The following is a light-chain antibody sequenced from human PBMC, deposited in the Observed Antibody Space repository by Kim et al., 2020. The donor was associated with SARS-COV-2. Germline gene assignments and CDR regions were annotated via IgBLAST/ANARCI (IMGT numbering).Light chain of an antibody. CDR1: SSNIGAGCD. CDR3: QTYDSSLSSSGV. J-gene: IGLJ3*02. V-gene: IGLV1-40*01. CDR2: ANT. Sequence: TISCPSSSSNIGAGCDVYWYQQFPGTAPNLLIYANTARPSGVPDRFSGSKSGPSAALAISGLQAEDEADYFCQTYDSSLSSSGVFGGGTQLTVL.